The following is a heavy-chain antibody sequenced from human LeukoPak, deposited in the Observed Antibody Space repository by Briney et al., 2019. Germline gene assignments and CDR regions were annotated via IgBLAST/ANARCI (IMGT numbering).Heavy chain of an antibody. J-gene: IGHJ5*02. CDR2: IYYSGST. V-gene: IGHV4-59*01. D-gene: IGHD5-12*01. CDR3: ARVAQGNWFDP. Sequence: SETLSLTCTVSGGSISSYYWSWIRQPPGKGLEWIGYIYYSGSTKYNPSLKSRVTISVDTSKNQFSLKLSSVTAADTAVYYCARVAQGNWFDPWGQGTLVTVSS. CDR1: GGSISSYY.